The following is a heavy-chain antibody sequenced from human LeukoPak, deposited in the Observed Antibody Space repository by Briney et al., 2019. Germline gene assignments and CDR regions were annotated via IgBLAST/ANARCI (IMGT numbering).Heavy chain of an antibody. CDR2: ISSSSSYT. CDR1: GFTFSDYY. D-gene: IGHD3-22*01. J-gene: IGHJ3*02. Sequence: GGSLRLSCAASGFTFSDYYMSWIRQAPGKGLEWVPYISSSSSYTNYADSVKGRFTISRDNAKNSLYLQMNSLRAEDTAVYYCARTGGDSSGYVLSDAFDIWGQGTMVTVSS. CDR3: ARTGGDSSGYVLSDAFDI. V-gene: IGHV3-11*03.